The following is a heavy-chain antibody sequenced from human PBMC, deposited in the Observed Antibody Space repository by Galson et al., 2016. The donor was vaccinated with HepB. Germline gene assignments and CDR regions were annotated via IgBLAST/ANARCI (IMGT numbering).Heavy chain of an antibody. Sequence: SETLSLTCTVSGDSISRYYWSWIRQPPGKGLEWIGHIYYSGNTNYNPSLKSRVTISEDTSNNQVSLKLTSVTAADTGVYYCARRFRYTYGPPYGMDVWGQGTTVTVSS. CDR2: IYYSGNT. J-gene: IGHJ6*02. V-gene: IGHV4-59*08. CDR1: GDSISRYY. D-gene: IGHD5-18*01. CDR3: ARRFRYTYGPPYGMDV.